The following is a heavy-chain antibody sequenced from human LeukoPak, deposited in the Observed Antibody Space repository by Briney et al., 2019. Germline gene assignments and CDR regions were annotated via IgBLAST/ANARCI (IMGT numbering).Heavy chain of an antibody. D-gene: IGHD3-22*01. CDR3: ARDPPIGYYEGASGAFGI. CDR2: IIPIFGTA. V-gene: IGHV1-69*13. Sequence: GASVKVSCKASGYTFTGYYMHWVRQAPGQGLEWMGGIIPIFGTANYAQKFQGRVTITADESTSTAYMELSSLRSEDTAVYYCARDPPIGYYEGASGAFGIWGQGTMVTVSS. J-gene: IGHJ3*02. CDR1: GYTFTGYY.